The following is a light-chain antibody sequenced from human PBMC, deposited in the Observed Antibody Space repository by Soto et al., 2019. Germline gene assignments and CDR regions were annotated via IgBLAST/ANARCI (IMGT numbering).Light chain of an antibody. CDR1: QSVSSSY. J-gene: IGKJ3*01. Sequence: EIVLTQSPGTLSLSPGERATLSCRASQSVSSSYLAWYQQKPGQAPRLLIYGASSRATGIPDRFSGSGSGTDFTLTISRLEPEDFAVDYCQQYGSSPPLFTFGPGTKVDIK. CDR2: GAS. V-gene: IGKV3-20*01. CDR3: QQYGSSPPLFT.